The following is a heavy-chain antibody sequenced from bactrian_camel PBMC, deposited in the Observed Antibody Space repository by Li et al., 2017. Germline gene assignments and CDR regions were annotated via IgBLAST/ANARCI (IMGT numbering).Heavy chain of an antibody. V-gene: IGHV3S53*01. CDR1: GWPFSNYC. CDR2: IDYDGSA. D-gene: IGHD6*01. CDR3: VRDREDGGLWYLGY. J-gene: IGHJ4*01. Sequence: HVQLVESGGGLVQPGGSLRLACAASGWPFSNYCMAWFRQAPGKGREGVAGIDYDGSASYADSVKGRFTISKDNAKNTVSLQMNILKSDDSAIYYCVRDREDGGLWYLGYWGQGTQVTVS.